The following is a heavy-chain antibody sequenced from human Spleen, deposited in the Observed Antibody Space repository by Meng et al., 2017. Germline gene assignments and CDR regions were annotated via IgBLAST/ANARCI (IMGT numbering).Heavy chain of an antibody. CDR2: MYVSGNT. V-gene: IGHV4-4*07. J-gene: IGHJ4*02. D-gene: IGHD5-12*01. CDR3: ARNQYRGYSGYDSFDY. Sequence: SETLSLTCIASGGSISTNYWSWIRQSAEKGLEWIGRMYVSGNTIYNPSLQSRVTMSIDTSQNQFSLKLTSVTAADTAVYYCARNQYRGYSGYDSFDYWGQGMLVTVSS. CDR1: GGSISTNY.